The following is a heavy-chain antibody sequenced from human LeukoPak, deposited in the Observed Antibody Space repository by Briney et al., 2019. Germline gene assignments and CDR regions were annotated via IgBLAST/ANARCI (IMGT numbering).Heavy chain of an antibody. CDR1: GFTFSSYW. CDR3: ARERRGYYDFWSGYSNWFDP. Sequence: GGSLRLSCAASGFTFSSYWMSWVRQAPGKGLEWVANIKQDGSEKYYVDPVKGRFTISRDNAKNSLYLQMNSLRAEDTAVYYCARERRGYYDFWSGYSNWFDPWGQGTLVTVSS. J-gene: IGHJ5*02. V-gene: IGHV3-7*01. D-gene: IGHD3-3*01. CDR2: IKQDGSEK.